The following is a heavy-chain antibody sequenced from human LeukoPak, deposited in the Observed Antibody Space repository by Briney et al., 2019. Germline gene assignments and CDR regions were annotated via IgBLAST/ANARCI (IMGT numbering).Heavy chain of an antibody. V-gene: IGHV3-48*01. Sequence: PGGSLRLSRAASGFTYSTYTMNWVRQAAGKELEWISFINTKSKTMYYADSVKGRFTISRDNGKHSLCLQMNSLRAEDTALFYCVRDRDWALDYWGHGTLVTVSS. D-gene: IGHD3-9*01. J-gene: IGHJ4*01. CDR2: INTKSKTM. CDR1: GFTYSTYT. CDR3: VRDRDWALDY.